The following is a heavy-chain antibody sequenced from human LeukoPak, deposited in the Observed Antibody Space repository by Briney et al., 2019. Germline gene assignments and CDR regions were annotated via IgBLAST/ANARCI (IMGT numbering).Heavy chain of an antibody. D-gene: IGHD2-2*01. V-gene: IGHV1-18*01. CDR2: ISAYNGNT. CDR3: ARDRENYCSSTSCYDSL. CDR1: GYTFTSYG. Sequence: GASVKVSCKASGYTFTSYGISWVRQAPGQGLEWMGWISAYNGNTNYAQKLQGRVTMTTDTSTSTAYMELRSLRSDDTAVYYCARDRENYCSSTSCYDSLWGQGTLVTVSS. J-gene: IGHJ4*02.